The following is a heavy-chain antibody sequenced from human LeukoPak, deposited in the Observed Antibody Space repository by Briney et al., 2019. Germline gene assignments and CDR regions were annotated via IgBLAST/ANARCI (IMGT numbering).Heavy chain of an antibody. CDR1: GYTFTGYY. Sequence: ASVKVSCKASGYTFTGYYMHWVRQAPGQGLEWMGWINPNSGGTNYAQKFQGRVTMNRDTSISTAYMELRRLRSDDTAVYYCALWVGATMAFDYWGQGTLVTVSS. CDR3: ALWVGATMAFDY. D-gene: IGHD1-26*01. V-gene: IGHV1-2*02. J-gene: IGHJ4*02. CDR2: INPNSGGT.